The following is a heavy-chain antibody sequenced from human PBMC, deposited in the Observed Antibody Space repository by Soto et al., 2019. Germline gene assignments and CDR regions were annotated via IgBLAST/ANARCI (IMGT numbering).Heavy chain of an antibody. J-gene: IGHJ3*02. CDR2: ISAYNGNT. Sequence: QVQLVQSGAEVKKPGASVKVSCKASGYTFTSYGISWVRQAPGQGREWMGWISAYNGNTNYAQKLQGRVTMTTDTSRSTEYMERRSLRSDDTDVYYCARELAAARVDDAFDIWGQGTMVTVSS. CDR1: GYTFTSYG. V-gene: IGHV1-18*01. D-gene: IGHD6-13*01. CDR3: ARELAAARVDDAFDI.